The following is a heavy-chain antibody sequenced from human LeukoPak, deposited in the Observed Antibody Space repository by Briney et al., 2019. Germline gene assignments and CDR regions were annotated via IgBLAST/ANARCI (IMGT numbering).Heavy chain of an antibody. CDR2: ITSSGTYI. Sequence: GGSLRLSCAASGFTFNNYNMNWVRQAPGRALEWVSSITSSGTYIFYADSVKGRFTISRDNAKNSLYLQMNSLGPEDTAVYYCGKDPDYYGSGTYYNHFFYYWGQGTLVTVSS. D-gene: IGHD3-10*01. CDR1: GFTFNNYN. J-gene: IGHJ4*02. CDR3: GKDPDYYGSGTYYNHFFYY. V-gene: IGHV3-21*01.